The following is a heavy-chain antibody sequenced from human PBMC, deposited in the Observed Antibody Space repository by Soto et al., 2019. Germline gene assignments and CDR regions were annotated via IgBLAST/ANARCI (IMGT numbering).Heavy chain of an antibody. CDR2: ISAYNGNT. D-gene: IGHD3-16*01. J-gene: IGHJ4*02. CDR1: GFTFTSYA. V-gene: IGHV1-18*01. Sequence: QVHLVQSGAEVKMRGASVKVSCKASGFTFTSYAFTWVRQAPGQGLEWMGWISAYNGNTNYARNFRGRVTMTTDSSTSTVYMELGSLTSDDTAVYFCARDFTGWPPDGVDSWGQGTLVSVSA. CDR3: ARDFTGWPPDGVDS.